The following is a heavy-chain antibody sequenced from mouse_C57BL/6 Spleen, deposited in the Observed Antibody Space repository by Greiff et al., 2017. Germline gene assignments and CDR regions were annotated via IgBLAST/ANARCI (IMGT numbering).Heavy chain of an antibody. Sequence: VQLQQSGAELVRPGASVKLSCTASGFNIKDDYMHWVKQRPEQGLEWIGWIDPENGDTEYASKFQGKATITADTSSNTAYLQLSSLTSDDTSVYYCTRVYYGSRDWYFDVWGTGTTVTVSS. J-gene: IGHJ1*03. CDR2: IDPENGDT. V-gene: IGHV14-4*01. D-gene: IGHD1-1*01. CDR3: TRVYYGSRDWYFDV. CDR1: GFNIKDDY.